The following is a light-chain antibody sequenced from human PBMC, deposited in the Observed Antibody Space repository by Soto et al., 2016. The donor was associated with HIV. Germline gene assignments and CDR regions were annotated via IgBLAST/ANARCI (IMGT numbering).Light chain of an antibody. CDR1: QSLLHSNGYNY. Sequence: DIVMTQSPLSLPVTPGEPASISCRSNQSLLHSNGYNYLDWYLQQPGQSPQLLIYLGSNRASGVPDRFSGSGSGTDFTLKISRVEAEDVGVYYCMQALQTRTFGQGTKV. CDR2: LGS. CDR3: MQALQTRT. J-gene: IGKJ1*01. V-gene: IGKV2-28*01.